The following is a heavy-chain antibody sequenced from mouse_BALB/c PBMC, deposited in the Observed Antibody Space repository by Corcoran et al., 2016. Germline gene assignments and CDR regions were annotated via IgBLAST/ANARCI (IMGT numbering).Heavy chain of an antibody. CDR1: GYTFTDYN. CDR2: IYPYNGGT. J-gene: IGHJ3*01. Sequence: EVQLQQSGPELVKPGASVKISCKASGYTFTDYNMHWVKQSHGKSLEWIGYIYPYNGGTGYNQKFKSKATLTVDNSSSTAYMELRSLTSEDSAVYYCARGVYYYGSSSSWFAYWGQGTLVTVSA. V-gene: IGHV1S29*02. D-gene: IGHD1-1*01. CDR3: ARGVYYYGSSSSWFAY.